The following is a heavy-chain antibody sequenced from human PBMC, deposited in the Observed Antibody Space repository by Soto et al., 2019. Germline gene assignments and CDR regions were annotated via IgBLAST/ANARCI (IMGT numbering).Heavy chain of an antibody. V-gene: IGHV1-18*01. CDR1: GYSFTNYG. J-gene: IGHJ6*03. CDR2: ISGFNGNT. CDR3: ARDRGVAPPVAGNTHYYYYMDV. D-gene: IGHD6-19*01. Sequence: QDQLVQSGAEVKKPGASVTVSCKASGYSFTNYGITWVRQAPGQGLEWMGWISGFNGNTHYAQKLQGRVTMTTDAATSTADMELRSLRSADAAVYYCARDRGVAPPVAGNTHYYYYMDVWGKGTTVTVSS.